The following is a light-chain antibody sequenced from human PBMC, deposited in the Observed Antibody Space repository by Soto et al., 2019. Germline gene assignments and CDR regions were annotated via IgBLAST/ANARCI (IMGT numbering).Light chain of an antibody. V-gene: IGLV2-23*02. CDR2: EVS. J-gene: IGLJ2*01. Sequence: QSALTQPASVSGSPGQSITISCTGTSSDVGSYNLVSWYQQHPGKAPKLMIYEVSKRPSGVSDRCSGSKSGNTASLTISGLQAEDEADYYCCSYAGSSTLVLGGGTKLTVL. CDR3: CSYAGSSTLV. CDR1: SSDVGSYNL.